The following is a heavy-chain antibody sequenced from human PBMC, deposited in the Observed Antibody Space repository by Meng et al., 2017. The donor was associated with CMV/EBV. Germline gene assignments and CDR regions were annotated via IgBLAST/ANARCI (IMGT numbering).Heavy chain of an antibody. D-gene: IGHD5-18*01. V-gene: IGHV3-30*02. CDR1: GFTFGSYG. CDR2: IRYDGSNK. Sequence: GESLKTSCAASGFTFGSYGMHWVRQAPGKGLEWVAFIRYDGSNKYYADSVKGRFTISRDNSKNTLYLQMNSLRAEDTAVYYCAKDGWDTAMPEGVNGMDVWGQGTTVTVSS. J-gene: IGHJ6*02. CDR3: AKDGWDTAMPEGVNGMDV.